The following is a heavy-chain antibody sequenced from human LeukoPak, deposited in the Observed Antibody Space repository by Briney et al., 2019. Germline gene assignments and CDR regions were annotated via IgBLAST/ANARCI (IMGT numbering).Heavy chain of an antibody. CDR3: ARPYYYDSRIDP. CDR1: GGSISSGDYY. D-gene: IGHD3-22*01. V-gene: IGHV4-30-4*01. J-gene: IGHJ5*02. Sequence: SQTLSLTCTVSGGSISSGDYYWSWIRQPPGKGLEWIGYTYYSGSTYYNPSLKSRATISVDTSKNQFSPKLTSVTAADTAVYYCARPYYYDSRIDPWGQGTLVTVSS. CDR2: TYYSGST.